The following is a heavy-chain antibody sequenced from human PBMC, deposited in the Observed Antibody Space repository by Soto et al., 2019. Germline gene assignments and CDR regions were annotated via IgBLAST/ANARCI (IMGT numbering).Heavy chain of an antibody. CDR3: AKRTGYYDILTGYSYYFDY. J-gene: IGHJ4*02. CDR2: ISGSGGST. V-gene: IGHV3-23*01. Sequence: RGSLRLACASSGFTFISYAMSWVRQAPGKELEWVSAISGSGGSTYYADSVKGRFTISRDNSKNTLYLQMNSLRAEDTAVYYCAKRTGYYDILTGYSYYFDYWGQGTLVTVSS. D-gene: IGHD3-9*01. CDR1: GFTFISYA.